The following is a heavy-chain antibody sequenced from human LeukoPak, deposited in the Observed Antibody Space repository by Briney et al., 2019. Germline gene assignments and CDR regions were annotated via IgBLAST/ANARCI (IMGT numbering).Heavy chain of an antibody. J-gene: IGHJ4*02. D-gene: IGHD5-18*01. CDR2: IYYRGST. CDR1: GGSISGDY. CDR3: GHTYGGLFDY. V-gene: IGHV4-59*03. Sequence: SSETLSLTRNVSGGSISGDYWSWIRQPPGKGLEWIGYIYYRGSTNYNPSLESRVTISVDTAKNQFSLRLTSVTAADSAVYYCGHTYGGLFDYRGPGTLVTVSS.